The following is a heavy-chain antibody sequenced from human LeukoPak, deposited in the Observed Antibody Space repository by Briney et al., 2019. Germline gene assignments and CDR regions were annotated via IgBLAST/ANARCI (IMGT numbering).Heavy chain of an antibody. CDR3: ARDRQTSDYYYYYMDV. J-gene: IGHJ6*03. Sequence: SETLSLTCAVYGESFSGHYWTWIRQPPGKGLEWIGYIYYSGSTNYNPSLKSRVTISVDTSKNQFSLKLSSVTAADTAVYYCARDRQTSDYYYYYMDVWGKGTTVTVSS. CDR2: IYYSGST. V-gene: IGHV4-59*11. CDR1: GESFSGHY. D-gene: IGHD1-1*01.